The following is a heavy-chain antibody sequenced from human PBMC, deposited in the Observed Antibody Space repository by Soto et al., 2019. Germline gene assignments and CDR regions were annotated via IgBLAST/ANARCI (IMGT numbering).Heavy chain of an antibody. CDR1: GYTLTELS. D-gene: IGHD2-21*01. J-gene: IGHJ4*02. CDR2: FDPEDGET. V-gene: IGHV1-24*01. CDR3: AKGRPGVAAAPDY. Sequence: ASVKVSCKVSGYTLTELSMHWVRQAPGKGLELMGGFDPEDGETIYAQKFQGRVTMTEDTSTDTAYMELSSLRAGDTALYFCAKGRPGVAAAPDYWGQGTLVTVCS.